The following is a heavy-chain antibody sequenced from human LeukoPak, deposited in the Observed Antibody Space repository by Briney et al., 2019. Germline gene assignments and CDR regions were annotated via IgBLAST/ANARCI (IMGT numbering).Heavy chain of an antibody. CDR3: ARGPPITMIVVVTPFGY. D-gene: IGHD3-22*01. J-gene: IGHJ4*02. V-gene: IGHV1-8*01. CDR2: MNPNSGNT. Sequence: ASVKVSFTASGSTFTSYDINWERQATGQGLEWMGWMNPNSGNTGYAQKFPGRVTMTRNTSISTAYMELSSLRSEDTAVYYCARGPPITMIVVVTPFGYWGQGTLVTVPS. CDR1: GSTFTSYD.